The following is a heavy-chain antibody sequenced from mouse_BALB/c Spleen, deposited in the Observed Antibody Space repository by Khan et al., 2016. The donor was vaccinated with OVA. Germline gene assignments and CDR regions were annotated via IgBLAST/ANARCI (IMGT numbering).Heavy chain of an antibody. CDR1: GYPITSGYA. CDR2: ISYSGVT. CDR3: ARGNYYGYYFDY. V-gene: IGHV3-2*02. Sequence: EVQLQESGPGLVKPSQSLSLTCTVTGYPITSGYAWNWIRQFPGNKLEWMGYISYSGVTSYTPSLKSRISITRDTSKNQFFLQLNSVTTEDTATYHCARGNYYGYYFDYWGQGTTLTVSS. D-gene: IGHD1-1*01. J-gene: IGHJ2*01.